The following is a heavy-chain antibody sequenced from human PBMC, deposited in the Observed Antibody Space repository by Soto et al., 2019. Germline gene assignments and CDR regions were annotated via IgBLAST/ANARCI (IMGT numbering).Heavy chain of an antibody. CDR2: INAGNGNT. CDR3: TGGVSLYGMDV. CDR1: GYSFTSYA. V-gene: IGHV1-3*01. J-gene: IGHJ6*02. Sequence: ASVKVSCKASGYSFTSYAMHWVRQAPGQRLEWMGWINAGNGNTKYSQKFQGRVTITRDTSASTAYMELSSLRPEDTAVYYCTGGVSLYGMDVWGQGATVTVSS.